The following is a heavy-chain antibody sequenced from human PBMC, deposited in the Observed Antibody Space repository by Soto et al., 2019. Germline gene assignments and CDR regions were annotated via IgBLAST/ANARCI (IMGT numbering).Heavy chain of an antibody. CDR2: ISYDGSNK. CDR3: AKSPSSGWEFDY. V-gene: IGHV3-30*18. J-gene: IGHJ4*02. Sequence: GGSLRLSCAASGFTFSSYGMHWVRQAPGKGLEWVAVISYDGSNKYYADSVKGRFTISRDNSKNTLYLQMNSLRAEDTAVYYCAKSPSSGWEFDYWGQGTLVTVSS. CDR1: GFTFSSYG. D-gene: IGHD6-19*01.